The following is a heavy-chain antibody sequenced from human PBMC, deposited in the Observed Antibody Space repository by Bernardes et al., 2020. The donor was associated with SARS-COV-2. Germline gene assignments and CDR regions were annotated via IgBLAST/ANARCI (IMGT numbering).Heavy chain of an antibody. D-gene: IGHD6-19*01. J-gene: IGHJ4*02. CDR3: ARHFSCSGNTCTDY. V-gene: IGHV5-10-1*01. CDR2: IDPTDSET. CDR1: GYSFTGYW. Sequence: GESLKISCKASGYSFTGYWISWVRQMPGKGLEWMGRIDPTDSETNYSPSFQGHVTISADKSTNTAHLQWDSLKASDTAIYYCARHFSCSGNTCTDYWGQGTLVTVSS.